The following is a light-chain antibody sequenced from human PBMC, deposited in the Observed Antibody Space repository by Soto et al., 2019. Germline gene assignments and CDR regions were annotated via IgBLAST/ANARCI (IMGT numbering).Light chain of an antibody. Sequence: DIQLTQSPSFLSASVGDRVTITCRASQGIRTYLAWYQQKPGKAPNLLVYAASPLQSGVPSRFSGSGSGTEFTLTITSLHPEDLASYYCQQINSYPLTFGGGTKVEI. J-gene: IGKJ4*01. V-gene: IGKV1-9*01. CDR1: QGIRTY. CDR3: QQINSYPLT. CDR2: AAS.